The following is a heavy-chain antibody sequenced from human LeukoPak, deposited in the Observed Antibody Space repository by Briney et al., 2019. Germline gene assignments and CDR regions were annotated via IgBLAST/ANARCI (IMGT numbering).Heavy chain of an antibody. D-gene: IGHD5-18*01. Sequence: NPGGSLRLSCAASGFTFSSYSMNWVRQAPGKGLEWVSSISSSSSYIYYADSVKGRFTISRDNAKNSLYLQMNSLRAEDTAVYYCARETRGYSYGNFDYWGQETLVTVSS. J-gene: IGHJ4*02. CDR1: GFTFSSYS. V-gene: IGHV3-21*01. CDR3: ARETRGYSYGNFDY. CDR2: ISSSSSYI.